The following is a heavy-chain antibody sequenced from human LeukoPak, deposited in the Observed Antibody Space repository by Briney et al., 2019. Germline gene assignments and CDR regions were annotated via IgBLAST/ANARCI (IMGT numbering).Heavy chain of an antibody. CDR1: GFTFDDYS. CDR3: VKGQLELRLGAFDL. CDR2: ISWSGGNI. J-gene: IGHJ3*01. V-gene: IGHV3-9*03. D-gene: IGHD1-7*01. Sequence: PGRSLRLSCAASGFTFDDYSMHWVRQAPGKGLEWVSGISWSGGNIAYADSVKGRFTISRDNAKNSLYLQMNSLRAEDMALYYCVKGQLELRLGAFDLWGQGTMVTVSS.